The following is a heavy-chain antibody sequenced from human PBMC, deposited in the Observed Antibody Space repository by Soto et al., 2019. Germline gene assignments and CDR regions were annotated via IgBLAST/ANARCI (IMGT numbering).Heavy chain of an antibody. CDR3: ARGRGVDV. CDR2: IKPDGSEK. J-gene: IGHJ6*02. Sequence: EVHLVESGGGLVQPGGSLRLSCAASGFTFSSYSMSWVRQAPGKGLEWVANIKPDGSEKYYVDSVKGRFTISRDNAKNSLYLQMNSLRAEDTAVYYCARGRGVDVWGQGTTVTVSS. V-gene: IGHV3-7*01. CDR1: GFTFSSYS.